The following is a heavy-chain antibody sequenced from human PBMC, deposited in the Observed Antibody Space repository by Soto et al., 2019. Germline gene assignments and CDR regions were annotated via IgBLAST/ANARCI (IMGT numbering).Heavy chain of an antibody. CDR2: INHSGST. CDR3: ARTQYCSGGSCYPRLGYYYYYGMDV. V-gene: IGHV4-34*01. D-gene: IGHD2-15*01. Sequence: PSETLSLTCAVYGGSFSGYYWSWIRQPPGKGLEWIGEINHSGSTNYNPSLKSRVTISVDTSKNQFSLKLSSVTAADTAVYYCARTQYCSGGSCYPRLGYYYYYGMDVWGQGTTVTVYS. J-gene: IGHJ6*02. CDR1: GGSFSGYY.